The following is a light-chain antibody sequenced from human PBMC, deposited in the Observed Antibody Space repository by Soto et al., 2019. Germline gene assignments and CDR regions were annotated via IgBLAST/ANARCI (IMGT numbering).Light chain of an antibody. J-gene: IGLJ2*01. CDR2: SND. CDR3: QSYDTSLSGWVI. V-gene: IGLV1-44*01. CDR1: SSNIGTNT. Sequence: QSVLTQPPSASGTPGQRVPISCSGSSSNIGTNTVNWYQQLPGTAPKLLIYSNDQRPSGVPDRFSGSKSGTSASLAISGLQSEDEADYFCQSYDTSLSGWVIFGGGTKLTVL.